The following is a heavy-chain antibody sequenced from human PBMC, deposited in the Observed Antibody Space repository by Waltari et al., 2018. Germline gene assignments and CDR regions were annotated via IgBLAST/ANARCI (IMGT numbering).Heavy chain of an antibody. V-gene: IGHV4-39*07. CDR3: ASYSSGWYNFDY. CDR1: GGSISSSSYY. Sequence: QLQLQESGPGLVKPSETLSLTCTVSGGSISSSSYYWGWIRQPPGKGLEWIGSIYYSGSTYYNPSLKSRVTISVDTSKNQFSLKLSSVTAADTAVYYCASYSSGWYNFDYWGQGTLVTVSS. D-gene: IGHD6-19*01. CDR2: IYYSGST. J-gene: IGHJ4*02.